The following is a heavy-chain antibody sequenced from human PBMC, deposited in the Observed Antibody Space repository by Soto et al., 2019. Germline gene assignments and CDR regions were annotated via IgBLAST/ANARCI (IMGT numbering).Heavy chain of an antibody. Sequence: ESLKISCKGSGYSFTSYWISWVRQMPGKGLEWMGRIDPSDSYTNYSPSFQGHVTISADKSISTAYLQWSSLKASDTAMYYCARHGIAAAGSYYYYYYGMDVWGQGTTVTVSS. CDR3: ARHGIAAAGSYYYYYYGMDV. D-gene: IGHD6-13*01. V-gene: IGHV5-10-1*01. J-gene: IGHJ6*02. CDR2: IDPSDSYT. CDR1: GYSFTSYW.